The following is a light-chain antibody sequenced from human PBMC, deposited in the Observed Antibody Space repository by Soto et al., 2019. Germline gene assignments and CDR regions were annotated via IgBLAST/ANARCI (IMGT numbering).Light chain of an antibody. CDR1: QSLLHSNGYNY. J-gene: IGKJ1*01. CDR2: GAS. Sequence: DIVMTQSPLSLPVTPGEPASISCRSSQSLLHSNGYNYLDWYQQKPGQAPRLLIYGASSRATGIPDRFSGSGSGTDFTLTISRLEPEDFAVYYCQQYGSSRTFGQGTKVDIK. CDR3: QQYGSSRT. V-gene: IGKV3-20*01.